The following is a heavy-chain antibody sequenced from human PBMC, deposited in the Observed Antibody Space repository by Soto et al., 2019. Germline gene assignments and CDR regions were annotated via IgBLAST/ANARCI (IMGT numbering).Heavy chain of an antibody. CDR2: INPSGGTT. CDR3: ARDVIGGYYGMDV. CDR1: GYTFTTYY. D-gene: IGHD3-16*01. J-gene: IGHJ6*02. V-gene: IGHV1-46*01. Sequence: ASVKVSCKASGYTFTTYYMHWVRQAPGQGLEWMGIINPSGGTTGFAQKFQGRVTMTRDTSTSTVYMELSSLRSEDTAVYYCARDVIGGYYGMDVWGQGTTVTVSS.